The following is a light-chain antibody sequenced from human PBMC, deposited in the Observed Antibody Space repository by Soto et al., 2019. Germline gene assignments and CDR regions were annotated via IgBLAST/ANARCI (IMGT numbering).Light chain of an antibody. CDR2: AAS. Sequence: IKLTQSPSSLSSSVEDRVIITCRASQSISNHLNWYQQKPGKAPKLLIFAASSLQSGVPSRFSGSRSGPDFTLTISSLQPEDFATYYCQQSYSSPPTFGHGTKVDIK. V-gene: IGKV1-39*01. CDR1: QSISNH. J-gene: IGKJ1*01. CDR3: QQSYSSPPT.